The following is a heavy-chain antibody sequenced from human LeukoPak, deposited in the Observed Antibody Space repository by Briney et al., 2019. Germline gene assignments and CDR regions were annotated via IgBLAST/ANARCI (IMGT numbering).Heavy chain of an antibody. CDR2: INPSGGST. D-gene: IGHD3-3*01. V-gene: IGHV1-46*01. J-gene: IGHJ5*02. CDR1: GYTFTSYY. Sequence: ASVKVSCKASGYTFTSYYMHWVRQAPGQGLEWMGIINPSGGSTSYAQKFQGRVTMTRDTSTSTVYMELSSLRSEDTAVYYSARDRGYDFWSGYYRGDYNWFDPWGQGTLVTVSS. CDR3: ARDRGYDFWSGYYRGDYNWFDP.